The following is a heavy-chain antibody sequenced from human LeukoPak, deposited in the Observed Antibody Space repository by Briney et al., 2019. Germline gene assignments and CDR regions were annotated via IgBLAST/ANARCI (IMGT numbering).Heavy chain of an antibody. CDR2: ISSSGSTI. D-gene: IGHD6-13*01. CDR1: GFTFSDYY. J-gene: IGHJ4*02. V-gene: IGHV3-11*01. CDR3: AKDKQQLAYFDY. Sequence: GGSLRLSCAASGFTFSDYYMSWIRQAPGKGLEWVSYISSSGSTIYYADSVEGRFTISRDNSKNTLYLQMNSLRADDTAVYYCAKDKQQLAYFDYWGQGTLVTVSS.